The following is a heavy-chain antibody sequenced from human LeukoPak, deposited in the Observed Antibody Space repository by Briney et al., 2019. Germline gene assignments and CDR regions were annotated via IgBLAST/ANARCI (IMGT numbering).Heavy chain of an antibody. CDR3: AKVSRSSSWNSGFDY. J-gene: IGHJ4*02. V-gene: IGHV3-9*01. Sequence: GGSLRLSCAASGFTFDDYAMHCVRQAPGKGLEWGSGISWNSCSIGYADSVECPFTISRDNAKNPLYLQMNSLRAEDTALYYCAKVSRSSSWNSGFDYWGQGTLVTVSS. CDR2: ISWNSCSI. CDR1: GFTFDDYA. D-gene: IGHD6-13*01.